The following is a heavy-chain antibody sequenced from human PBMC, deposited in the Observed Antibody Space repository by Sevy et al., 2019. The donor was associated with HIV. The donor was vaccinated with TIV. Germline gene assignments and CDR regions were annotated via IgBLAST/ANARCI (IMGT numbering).Heavy chain of an antibody. CDR1: GYTFTSYD. CDR2: MNPNSGNT. V-gene: IGHV1-8*01. CDR3: ARFRREYYYYGMDV. J-gene: IGHJ6*02. Sequence: ASVKVSCKASGYTFTSYDINWVRQATGQGLEWMGWMNPNSGNTGYAQKFQGRVTMTRNTSISTAYMELGSLGSEDTAVYYCARFRREYYYYGMDVWGQGTTVTVSS. D-gene: IGHD1-26*01.